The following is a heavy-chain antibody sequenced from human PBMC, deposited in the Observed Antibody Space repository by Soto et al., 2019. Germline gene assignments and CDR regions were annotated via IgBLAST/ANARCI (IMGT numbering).Heavy chain of an antibody. Sequence: QVQLVESGGGLVKPGGSLRLSCAASGFTFSDYYMSWIRQAPGKGLEWVSYISSSGSTIYYADSVKGRFTISRDNAKNSLYLQMNSLRAEDTAVYYCARDRNDILTGYYYYSDAFDIWGQGTMVTVSS. CDR1: GFTFSDYY. D-gene: IGHD3-9*01. CDR3: ARDRNDILTGYYYYSDAFDI. J-gene: IGHJ3*02. V-gene: IGHV3-11*01. CDR2: ISSSGSTI.